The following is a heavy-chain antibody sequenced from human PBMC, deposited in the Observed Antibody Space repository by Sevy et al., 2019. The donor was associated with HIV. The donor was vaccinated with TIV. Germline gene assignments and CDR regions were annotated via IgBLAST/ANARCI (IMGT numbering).Heavy chain of an antibody. CDR3: ARRCGYCSGGSCYSLCAFDI. J-gene: IGHJ3*02. CDR1: GYSFTSYW. D-gene: IGHD2-15*01. CDR2: IYPGDSDT. Sequence: GESLKISCKGSGYSFTSYWIGWVRQMPGKGLEWMGIIYPGDSDTRYNPSFQGQVTISADKSISTAYLQWSSLKASETAMYYCARRCGYCSGGSCYSLCAFDIWGQGTMVTVSS. V-gene: IGHV5-51*01.